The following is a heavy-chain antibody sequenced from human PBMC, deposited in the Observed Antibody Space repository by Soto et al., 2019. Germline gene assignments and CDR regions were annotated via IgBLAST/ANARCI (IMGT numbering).Heavy chain of an antibody. Sequence: EVQLVESGGGLVQPGESLRLSCAASGFTFNSSWMSWVRQAPGKGLEWVANIKQDGSERYYMDSVKGRFTISRDNAKNALFLQRTSLRAEDTAVYYGATWALMPKVYYYYYSMDVWGQGTSVTVSS. CDR3: ATWALMPKVYYYYYSMDV. CDR2: IKQDGSER. J-gene: IGHJ6*02. V-gene: IGHV3-7*03. D-gene: IGHD1-26*01. CDR1: GFTFNSSW.